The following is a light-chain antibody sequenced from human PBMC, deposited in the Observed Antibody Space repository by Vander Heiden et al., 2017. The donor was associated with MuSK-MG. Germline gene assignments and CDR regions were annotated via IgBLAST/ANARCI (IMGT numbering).Light chain of an antibody. Sequence: DIQMTQSPSSLSASLGDRVSISCRSTQTISTFLNWYRQKPGKAPQLLISAASTLHTGVPSRFSGTGSGTDFTLTISSLQPDDSALYYCQQSYSTPFTFGRGTRVVIK. CDR2: AAS. CDR3: QQSYSTPFT. V-gene: IGKV1-39*01. CDR1: QTISTF. J-gene: IGKJ3*01.